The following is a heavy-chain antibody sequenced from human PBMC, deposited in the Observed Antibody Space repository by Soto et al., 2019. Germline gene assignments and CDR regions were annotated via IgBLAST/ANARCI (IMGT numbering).Heavy chain of an antibody. V-gene: IGHV3-23*01. CDR2: ISGSGGST. CDR3: AKRTGYYGDYG. Sequence: GGSLRLSCAASGFTFSSYAMSWVRQAPGKGLEWVSAISGSGGSTYYADSVKGRFTISRDNSKHTLYLQMNSLRAEDTAVYYCAKRTGYYGDYGWGQGTLVTVSS. CDR1: GFTFSSYA. J-gene: IGHJ4*02. D-gene: IGHD4-17*01.